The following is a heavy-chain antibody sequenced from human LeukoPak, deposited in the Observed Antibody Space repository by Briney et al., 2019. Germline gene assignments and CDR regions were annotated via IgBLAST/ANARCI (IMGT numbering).Heavy chain of an antibody. CDR1: GFTFSSYG. CDR2: IKSKVDGGTI. CDR3: TKDPPLTGGVYSAY. J-gene: IGHJ4*02. V-gene: IGHV3-15*07. D-gene: IGHD7-27*01. Sequence: GGSLRLSCAASGFTFSSYGMHWVRQAPGKGLEWVGCIKSKVDGGTIDYAAPVKGRFTISRDDSKNILYLQMNSLKTEDTAVYYCTKDPPLTGGVYSAYWGQGTLVTVSS.